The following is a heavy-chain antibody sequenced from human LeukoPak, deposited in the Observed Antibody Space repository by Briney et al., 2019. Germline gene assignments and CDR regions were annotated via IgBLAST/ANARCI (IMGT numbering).Heavy chain of an antibody. D-gene: IGHD1-7*01. Sequence: PGGSLRLSCAASGFTFSSYSMNWVRQAPGKGLEWVSYVSSSSSTIYYADSVKGRFTISRDNAKNSLYLHVNSLRSDDTAVYYCARVNSRKYYYYTDVWGKGTTVTVSS. CDR3: ARVNSRKYYYYTDV. V-gene: IGHV3-48*01. CDR2: VSSSSSTI. CDR1: GFTFSSYS. J-gene: IGHJ6*03.